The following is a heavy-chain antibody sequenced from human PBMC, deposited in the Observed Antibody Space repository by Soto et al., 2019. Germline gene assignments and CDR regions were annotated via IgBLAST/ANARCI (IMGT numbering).Heavy chain of an antibody. J-gene: IGHJ3*02. CDR1: GFTFSSYA. Sequence: QVQLVESGGGVVQPGRSLRLSCAASGFTFSSYAMHWVRQAPGKGLEWVAVISYDGSNKYYADSVKGRFTISRDNSKNTLYLQMNSLRAEDTAVYYCARRPPIAGWAFDIWGQGTMVTVSS. D-gene: IGHD6-13*01. CDR3: ARRPPIAGWAFDI. V-gene: IGHV3-30-3*01. CDR2: ISYDGSNK.